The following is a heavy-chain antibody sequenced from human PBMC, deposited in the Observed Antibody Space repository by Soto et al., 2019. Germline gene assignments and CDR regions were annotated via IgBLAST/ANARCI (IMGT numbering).Heavy chain of an antibody. CDR3: ARGPLLWFGELLSRGGSWFDP. CDR2: IYHSGST. Sequence: PSETLSLTCAVSGGSISSGGYSWSWIRQPPGKGLEWIGYIYHSGSTYYNPSLKSRVTISVDRSKNQFSLKLSSVTAADTAVYYCARGPLLWFGELLSRGGSWFDPWGQGTLVTVS. CDR1: GGSISSGGYS. D-gene: IGHD3-10*01. V-gene: IGHV4-30-2*01. J-gene: IGHJ5*02.